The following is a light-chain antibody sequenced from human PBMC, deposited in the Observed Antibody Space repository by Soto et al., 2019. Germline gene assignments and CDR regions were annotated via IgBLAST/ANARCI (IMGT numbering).Light chain of an antibody. Sequence: EIVMTQSPATLSVSPGERATLSCRASQSVSSNLAWYQQKPGQAPRLLIYAASTRATGIPARFSGSGSGTGFTLTITSLQSEDFAVYWCQQYNNWPLTFGPGTRLEIK. J-gene: IGKJ5*01. CDR1: QSVSSN. V-gene: IGKV3-15*01. CDR3: QQYNNWPLT. CDR2: AAS.